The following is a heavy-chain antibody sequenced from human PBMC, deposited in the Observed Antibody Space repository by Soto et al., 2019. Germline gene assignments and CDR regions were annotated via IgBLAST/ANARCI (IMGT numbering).Heavy chain of an antibody. CDR3: AKKSFTIFGVVDYYYYGMDV. J-gene: IGHJ6*02. V-gene: IGHV3-23*01. CDR1: GFTFSSYA. D-gene: IGHD3-3*01. CDR2: ISGSGGST. Sequence: GGSLRLSCAASGFTFSSYAMSWVRQAPGKGLEWVSAISGSGGSTYYADSVKGRFTISRDNSKNTLYLQMNSLRAEDTAVYYCAKKSFTIFGVVDYYYYGMDVWGQGTTVTVSS.